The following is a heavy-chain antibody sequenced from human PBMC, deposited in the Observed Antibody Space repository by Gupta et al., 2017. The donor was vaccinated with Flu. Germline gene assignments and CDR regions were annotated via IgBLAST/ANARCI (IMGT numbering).Heavy chain of an antibody. J-gene: IGHJ5*02. CDR1: GDIFSSHG. D-gene: IGHD3-3*01. CDR2: TIPLIGTA. V-gene: IGHV1-69*01. CDR3: ARRPFWSGQWKHACES. Sequence: QVQLAQSGAEVKRPGSSVKVSCKASGDIFSSHGISWVRQAPGQGLEWMGGTIPLIGTASDAQRFQGRVTITADESTSTVYMELSSLRSDDSAVYYWARRPFWSGQWKHACESWGQGTRGTVS.